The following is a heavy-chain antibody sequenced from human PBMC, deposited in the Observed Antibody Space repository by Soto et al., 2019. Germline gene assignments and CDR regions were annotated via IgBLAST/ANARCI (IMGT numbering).Heavy chain of an antibody. J-gene: IGHJ6*02. Sequence: ASVKVSCKASGYTFTSYCMHWVRQAPGQGLEWMGIINPSGGSTSYAQKFQGRVTMTRDTSTSTVYMELSSLRSEDTAVYYCARDRGRDIVVVPAAKGNYYYHGMDVWGQGTTVTVSS. CDR1: GYTFTSYC. D-gene: IGHD2-2*01. V-gene: IGHV1-46*01. CDR2: INPSGGST. CDR3: ARDRGRDIVVVPAAKGNYYYHGMDV.